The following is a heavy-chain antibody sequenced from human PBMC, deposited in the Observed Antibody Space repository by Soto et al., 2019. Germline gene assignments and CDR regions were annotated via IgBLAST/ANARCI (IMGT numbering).Heavy chain of an antibody. J-gene: IGHJ4*02. Sequence: QVQLVQSGAEVKKPGSSVKVSCKASGGTFSSYTISWVRQAPGQGLEWMGRIIPILGIANYAQKFQGRVTITADKSTSTADMELSSLRSEDTAVYYCARDRGYSGYEKGDYWGQGTLVTVSA. CDR2: IIPILGIA. CDR1: GGTFSSYT. V-gene: IGHV1-69*08. D-gene: IGHD5-12*01. CDR3: ARDRGYSGYEKGDY.